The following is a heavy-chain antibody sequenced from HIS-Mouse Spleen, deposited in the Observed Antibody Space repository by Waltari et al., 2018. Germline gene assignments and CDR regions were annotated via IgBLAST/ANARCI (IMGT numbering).Heavy chain of an antibody. CDR1: GYTFTGYY. V-gene: IGHV1-2*02. CDR2: INPSSGGT. D-gene: IGHD6-13*01. J-gene: IGHJ5*02. Sequence: QVQLVQSGAEVKKPGASVKVSCKASGYTFTGYYMHWVRQAPGQGLEWMGWINPSSGGTNYAQRFQGRVTMTRDTSISTAYMELSRLRSDDTAVYYCARERAAAADNWFDPWGQGTLVTVSS. CDR3: ARERAAAADNWFDP.